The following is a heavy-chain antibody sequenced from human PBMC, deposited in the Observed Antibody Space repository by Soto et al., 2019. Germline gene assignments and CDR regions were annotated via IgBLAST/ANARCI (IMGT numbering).Heavy chain of an antibody. CDR2: VYYTGST. D-gene: IGHD6-19*01. CDR3: ARSVAVPGAHIDY. J-gene: IGHJ4*02. V-gene: IGHV4-59*01. CDR1: GGSISGSY. Sequence: LSLTCSVSGGSISGSYWSWIRQSPGKGLEWLGYVYYTGSTNHSPSLRSRVSISVDTSKNEFPLRLSSVTAADTAVYFCARSVAVPGAHIDYWGQGTQVTVSS.